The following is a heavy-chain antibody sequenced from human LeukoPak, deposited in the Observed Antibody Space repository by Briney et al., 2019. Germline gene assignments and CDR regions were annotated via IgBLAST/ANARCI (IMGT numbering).Heavy chain of an antibody. V-gene: IGHV1-2*02. D-gene: IGHD1-26*01. CDR1: GYTFTGYY. J-gene: IGHJ6*03. CDR3: ARLGSPIYYYYIDV. Sequence: ASVKVSCKASGYTFTGYYMHWVRQAPGQGLEWMGWINPNSGGTNYAQKFQGRVTMTRDTSISTAYMELRSLRSDDTAVYYCARLGSPIYYYYIDVWGKGTTVTVSS. CDR2: INPNSGGT.